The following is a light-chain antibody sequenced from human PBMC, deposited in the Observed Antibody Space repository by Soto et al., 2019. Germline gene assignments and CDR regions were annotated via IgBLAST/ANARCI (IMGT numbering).Light chain of an antibody. CDR3: QQYRT. Sequence: DLQMTQSPSSLSASVGDRVTITCQASQDISNYLNWYQQKPGKAPTLLIYDASNLETGVPSRFSGSGYGTDFTFTISSLQPEDIATYYCQQYRTFGQGTKVEIK. CDR1: QDISNY. V-gene: IGKV1-33*01. J-gene: IGKJ1*01. CDR2: DAS.